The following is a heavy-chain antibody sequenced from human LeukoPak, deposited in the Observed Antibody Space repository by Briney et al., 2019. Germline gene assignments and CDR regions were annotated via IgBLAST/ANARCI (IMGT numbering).Heavy chain of an antibody. CDR1: GFSLSTSGMC. CDR3: ARIPPHFVDLVDV. Sequence: SGPALVKPTQTLTLTCAFSGFSLSTSGMCVSWIRQPPGKALEWLARIDWDDDKYYSTSLKTRLTISKDTAKNQVVLTMTNMDPVDTATYYCARIPPHFVDLVDVWGQGTTVTVSS. J-gene: IGHJ6*02. D-gene: IGHD3/OR15-3a*01. CDR2: IDWDDDK. V-gene: IGHV2-70*11.